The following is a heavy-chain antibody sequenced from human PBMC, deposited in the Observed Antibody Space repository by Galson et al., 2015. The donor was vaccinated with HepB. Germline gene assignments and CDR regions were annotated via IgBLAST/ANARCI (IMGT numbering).Heavy chain of an antibody. V-gene: IGHV3-30-3*01. CDR3: VRVRGDYDSLYFGMDV. Sequence: SLRLSCAASEFIFKTYAMHWVRQAPGKGLEWVAVISFDGSNKNYVDSVKGRFTISRDNTKNTLFLQMNSLRVEDTAIYYCVRVRGDYDSLYFGMDVWGQGTTVTVSS. D-gene: IGHD5-12*01. CDR2: ISFDGSNK. CDR1: EFIFKTYA. J-gene: IGHJ6*02.